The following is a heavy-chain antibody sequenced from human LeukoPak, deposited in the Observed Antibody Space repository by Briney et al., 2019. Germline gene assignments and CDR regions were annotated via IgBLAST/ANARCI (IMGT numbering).Heavy chain of an antibody. CDR3: ARDDVTGYYAFDY. D-gene: IGHD3-9*01. CDR1: GFTFSDYY. Sequence: GGSLRLSCAASGFTFSDYYVSWIRQAPGKGLEWVSYISSSGSSIYYADSVKGRFTISRDNAKNSLYLQMNSLRAEDTAVYYCARDDVTGYYAFDYWGQGTLVTVSS. V-gene: IGHV3-11*04. CDR2: ISSSGSSI. J-gene: IGHJ4*02.